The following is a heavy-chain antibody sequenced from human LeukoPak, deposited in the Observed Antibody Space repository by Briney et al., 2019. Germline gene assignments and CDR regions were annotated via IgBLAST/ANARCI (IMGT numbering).Heavy chain of an antibody. CDR3: ARGERSFMITFGGVIVQYYFDY. CDR2: ISGSGDNT. V-gene: IGHV3-23*01. J-gene: IGHJ4*02. D-gene: IGHD3-16*02. CDR1: GFTFSSYA. Sequence: PGGSLRLSCAASGFTFSSYAMSWVRQAPGKGLEWVSGISGSGDNTYYADSVKGRFTISRDNAKNSLYLQMNSLRAEDTAVYYCARGERSFMITFGGVIVQYYFDYWGQGTLVTVSS.